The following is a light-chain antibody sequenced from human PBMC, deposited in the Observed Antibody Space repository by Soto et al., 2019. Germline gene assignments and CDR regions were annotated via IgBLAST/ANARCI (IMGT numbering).Light chain of an antibody. CDR2: GAS. CDR3: QQYGSSPQT. CDR1: QSVSGSY. Sequence: EIVLTQSPGTLSLSPGERATLSCTSSQSVSGSYLAWYEQKPGQAPRLVIYGASSRATGIPDRFSGSGSGTDFTLTISRLEPEDFEVYYCQQYGSSPQTFGQGTKVDIK. V-gene: IGKV3-20*01. J-gene: IGKJ1*01.